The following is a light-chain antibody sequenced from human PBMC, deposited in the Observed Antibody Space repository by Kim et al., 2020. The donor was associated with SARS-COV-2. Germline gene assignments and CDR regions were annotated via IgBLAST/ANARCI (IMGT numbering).Light chain of an antibody. V-gene: IGKV1-39*01. Sequence: SASVRDRVTITCRARQSDSTDLIWFPQRPGKAPTLLIYSASSLQTGVSARFSDTGSGTELTLTISSLQPEDFATYYCQQSYSMPWTFGLGKKLDI. CDR2: SAS. CDR3: QQSYSMPWT. J-gene: IGKJ2*02. CDR1: QSDSTD.